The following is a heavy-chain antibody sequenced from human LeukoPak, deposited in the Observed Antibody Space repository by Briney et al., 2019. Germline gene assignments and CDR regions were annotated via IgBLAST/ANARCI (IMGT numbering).Heavy chain of an antibody. Sequence: PSETLSLTCTVSGGSITSGSYYWSWIRQPAGKGLEWIRRIYTSGSTNYNPSLKSRVTISVDTSKNQFSLKLSSVTAADTAAYYCARQVQDWDIVVVPAAPRDYYYYYMDVWGKGTTVTVSS. J-gene: IGHJ6*03. CDR3: ARQVQDWDIVVVPAAPRDYYYYYMDV. D-gene: IGHD2-2*01. V-gene: IGHV4-61*02. CDR1: GGSITSGSYY. CDR2: IYTSGST.